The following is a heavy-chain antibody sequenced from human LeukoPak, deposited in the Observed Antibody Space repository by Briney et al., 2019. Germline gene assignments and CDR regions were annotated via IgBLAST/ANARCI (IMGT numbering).Heavy chain of an antibody. V-gene: IGHV1-24*01. D-gene: IGHD4-17*01. CDR1: GYTLTELS. CDR3: ATDYQGDYGDYAFDY. CDR2: FDPEDGET. Sequence: ASVKVSCTVSGYTLTELSMHWVRQAPGKGLEWMGGFDPEDGETIYAQKFQGRVTMTEDTSTDTAYMELSSLRSEDTAVYYCATDYQGDYGDYAFDYWGQGTLVTVSS. J-gene: IGHJ4*02.